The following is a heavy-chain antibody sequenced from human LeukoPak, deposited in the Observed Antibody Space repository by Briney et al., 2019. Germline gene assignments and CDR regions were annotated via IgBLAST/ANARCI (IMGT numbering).Heavy chain of an antibody. D-gene: IGHD3-10*01. CDR1: GFTFSSYG. J-gene: IGHJ3*02. V-gene: IGHV3-23*01. CDR3: AKVVRALRTLVLDAFDI. Sequence: PGGTLRLSCAASGFTFSSYGMSWVRQAPGKGLEWVSAISGSGGSTYYADSVKGRFTISRDNSKNTLYLQMNSLRAEDTAVYYCAKVVRALRTLVLDAFDIWGQGTMVTVSS. CDR2: ISGSGGST.